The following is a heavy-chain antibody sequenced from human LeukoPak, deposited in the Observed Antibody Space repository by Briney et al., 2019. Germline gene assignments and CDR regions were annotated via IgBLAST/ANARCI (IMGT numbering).Heavy chain of an antibody. Sequence: ASVNVSCKASGYTFTSYDINWVRQATGQGLEWMGWMNPNSGNTGYAQKFQGRVTMTRNTSISTAYMELSSLRSEDTAVYYCARVWNGQWSYYYYGMDVWGQGTTVTVSS. D-gene: IGHD1-1*01. V-gene: IGHV1-8*01. CDR2: MNPNSGNT. CDR3: ARVWNGQWSYYYYGMDV. J-gene: IGHJ6*02. CDR1: GYTFTSYD.